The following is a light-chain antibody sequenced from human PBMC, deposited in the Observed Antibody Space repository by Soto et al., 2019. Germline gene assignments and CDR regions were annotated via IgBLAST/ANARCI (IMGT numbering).Light chain of an antibody. CDR2: ASS. CDR1: QSRGSNL. Sequence: EILLTQSPGTLSLSPGERATLSWKTSQSRGSNLLAWYQHKPGQAPRLLIYASSNRATGIPDRLSGSASGKDFTLTISSLQSEDFALYYCQQYEKWPHSITFGQGTRLEIK. J-gene: IGKJ5*01. CDR3: QQYEKWPHSIT. V-gene: IGKV3-20*01.